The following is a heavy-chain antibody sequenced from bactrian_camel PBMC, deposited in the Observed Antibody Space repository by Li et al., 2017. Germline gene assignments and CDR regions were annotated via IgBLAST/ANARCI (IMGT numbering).Heavy chain of an antibody. CDR2: IGNDEST. V-gene: IGHV3S55*01. D-gene: IGHD2*01. Sequence: HVQLVESGGGSVQAGGSLRLSCAASTHTNSAYCMAWFRQKPGQEREGVAAIGNDESTTYADSVKGRFTISKDNAKGTLYLQMTNLKPEDTAMYYCASDAGLWYEGRCKHQGVQDYTVSGQGTQVTVS. CDR1: THTNSAYC. J-gene: IGHJ4*01.